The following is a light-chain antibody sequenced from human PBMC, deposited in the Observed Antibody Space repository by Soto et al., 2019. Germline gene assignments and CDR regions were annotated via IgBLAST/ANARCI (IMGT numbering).Light chain of an antibody. J-gene: IGLJ3*02. Sequence: QLVLTQPSSLSASPGASASLTCTFRSGINVGTYRIYWYQQKPGSPPQYLLTYKSDSDKQQGSGVPSRFSGSKDASANAGILLISGLQSEDEADYYCMIWHSSAWVFGGGTKLTV. CDR1: SGINVGTYR. CDR3: MIWHSSAWV. CDR2: YKSDSDK. V-gene: IGLV5-45*02.